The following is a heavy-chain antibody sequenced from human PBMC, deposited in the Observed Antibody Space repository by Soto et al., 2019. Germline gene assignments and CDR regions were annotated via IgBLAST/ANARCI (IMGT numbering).Heavy chain of an antibody. CDR3: AKGDNLGPKTGYAFDP. CDR1: GDSVSSNTAS. CDR2: TYFRSKWYN. J-gene: IGHJ5*02. V-gene: IGHV6-1*01. D-gene: IGHD5-12*01. Sequence: SQTLSLTCVISGDSVSSNTASWNWIRQSPSRGLEWLGRTYFRSKWYNDYAVSVKSRIIINPDTSNNQFSLQLNPVTPEDTAVYFCAKGDNLGPKTGYAFDPWGQGIMVTVSS.